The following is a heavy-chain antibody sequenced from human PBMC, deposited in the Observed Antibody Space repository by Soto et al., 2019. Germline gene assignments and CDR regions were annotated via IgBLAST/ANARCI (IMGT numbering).Heavy chain of an antibody. V-gene: IGHV4-30-4*01. CDR3: GRDLTSNANCIDP. CDR1: GDYIHVGGYY. J-gene: IGHJ5*02. Sequence: SETLSLTCSVSGDYIHVGGYYWTWIRQRPGKGLEWMGYIYYTGKTYYNPSLENRLTMSVDRSKNQFSLRLTSVTAADTAVYFCGRDLTSNANCIDPWGQGTLVTVSS. CDR2: IYYTGKT. D-gene: IGHD2-2*01.